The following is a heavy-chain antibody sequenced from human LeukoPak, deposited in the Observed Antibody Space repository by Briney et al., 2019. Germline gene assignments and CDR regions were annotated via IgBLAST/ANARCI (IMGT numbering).Heavy chain of an antibody. CDR1: GFTFSSYG. Sequence: GGSLRLSCAAPGFTFSSYGMHWVRQAPGKGLEWVAVIWYDGSNKYYADSVKGRFTISRDNSKNTLYLQMNSLRAEDTAVYYCARDWAWPLSPLVYWGQGTLVTVSS. CDR2: IWYDGSNK. J-gene: IGHJ4*02. D-gene: IGHD3-16*01. CDR3: ARDWAWPLSPLVY. V-gene: IGHV3-33*01.